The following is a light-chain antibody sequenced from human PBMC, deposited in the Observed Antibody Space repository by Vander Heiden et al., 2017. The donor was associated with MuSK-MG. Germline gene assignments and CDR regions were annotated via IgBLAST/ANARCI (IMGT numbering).Light chain of an antibody. Sequence: EIVMTQSPATLSVSPGERATLSCRASQSVSSNLAWYQQNPGQAPRLLIYGASTRATGIPARFSGSGSGTEFTLTISSLQSEDFAFYYCQQYDNWALYTFGQGTKLEIK. CDR3: QQYDNWALYT. CDR1: QSVSSN. V-gene: IGKV3-15*01. J-gene: IGKJ2*01. CDR2: GAS.